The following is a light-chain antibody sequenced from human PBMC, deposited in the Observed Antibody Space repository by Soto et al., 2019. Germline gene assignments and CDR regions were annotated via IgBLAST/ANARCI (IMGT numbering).Light chain of an antibody. CDR1: SSDVGGYNY. CDR2: EVT. J-gene: IGLJ1*01. Sequence: QSALTQPPSASGSPGQSVTLSCTGTSSDVGGYNYVSWYQHHPGKAPKLMIYEVTKRPSGVPDRFSGSKSDNTASLTVSGLQAEDEADYYCSSYAGSNNFVFGTGTKLTVL. V-gene: IGLV2-8*01. CDR3: SSYAGSNNFV.